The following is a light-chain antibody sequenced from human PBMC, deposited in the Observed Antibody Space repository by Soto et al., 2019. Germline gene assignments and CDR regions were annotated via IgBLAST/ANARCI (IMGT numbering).Light chain of an antibody. CDR3: QQYNNWPPWT. V-gene: IGKV3-15*01. CDR1: QSIANS. Sequence: EIVLTQSPGTLSLSPGERASLSCRASQSIANSLAWYQQKPGQAPRLLIYGASTRATGIPARFSGSGSGTEFTLTISSLQSEDFAVYYCQQYNNWPPWTFGQGTKVDI. J-gene: IGKJ1*01. CDR2: GAS.